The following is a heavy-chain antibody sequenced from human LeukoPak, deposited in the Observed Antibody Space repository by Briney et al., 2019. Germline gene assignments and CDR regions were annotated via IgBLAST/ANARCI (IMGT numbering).Heavy chain of an antibody. D-gene: IGHD7-27*01. CDR1: GYTFISYD. Sequence: ASVTVSCTASGYTFISYDINWVRQATGQGLEWMGWMSPKSGNTGYAQKFQGRVTMTRNTAISTAYMELSSLRSEDTAVYYCVRTPPNWGADYWGQGTLVTVSS. CDR2: MSPKSGNT. V-gene: IGHV1-8*01. J-gene: IGHJ4*02. CDR3: VRTPPNWGADY.